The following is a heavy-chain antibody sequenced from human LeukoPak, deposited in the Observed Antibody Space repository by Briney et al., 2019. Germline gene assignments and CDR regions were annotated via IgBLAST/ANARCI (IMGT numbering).Heavy chain of an antibody. CDR1: GGTFSSYA. V-gene: IGHV1-69*04. D-gene: IGHD7-27*01. J-gene: IGHJ4*02. CDR2: IIPILGIA. CDR3: ARMNWGLRESRDY. Sequence: GASVKLSCKASGGTFSSYAISWVRQAPGQGLESMGRIIPILGIANYAQKFQGRVTITADKSTSTAYMELSSLRSEDTAVYYCARMNWGLRESRDYWGQGTLVTVSS.